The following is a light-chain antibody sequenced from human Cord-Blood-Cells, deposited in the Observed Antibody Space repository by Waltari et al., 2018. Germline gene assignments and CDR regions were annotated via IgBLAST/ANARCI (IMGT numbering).Light chain of an antibody. Sequence: QSALTQPAPVSGSPGPSITIPCTGHSSDVGGYNSVPWYQQHPGKAPKLMIYYFSKRPSGVSNRSAGSNSGNTASLTISGLQAEDEADYYCSSYTSSSTLVVFGGGTKLTVL. CDR3: SSYTSSSTLVV. CDR1: SSDVGGYNS. CDR2: YFS. V-gene: IGLV2-14*01. J-gene: IGLJ2*01.